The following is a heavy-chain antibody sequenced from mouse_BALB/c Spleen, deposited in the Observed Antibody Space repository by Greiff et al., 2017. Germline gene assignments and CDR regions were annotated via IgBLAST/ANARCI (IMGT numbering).Heavy chain of an antibody. J-gene: IGHJ4*01. D-gene: IGHD3-1*01. Sequence: VQLQQSGAELVRPGTSVKISCKASGYAFTNYWLGWVKQRPGHGLEWIGDIYPGSGNTYYNEKFKGKATLTADKSSSTAYMQLSSLTSEDSAVYFCAIYSSGYTGFMDYWGQGTSVTVSS. V-gene: IGHV1-63*01. CDR1: GYAFTNYW. CDR3: AIYSSGYTGFMDY. CDR2: IYPGSGNT.